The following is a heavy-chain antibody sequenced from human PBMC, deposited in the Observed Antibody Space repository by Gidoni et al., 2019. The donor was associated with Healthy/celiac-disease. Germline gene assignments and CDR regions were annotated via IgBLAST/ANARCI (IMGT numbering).Heavy chain of an antibody. CDR2: ISGSGGST. V-gene: IGHV3-23*01. D-gene: IGHD4-17*01. J-gene: IGHJ4*02. CDR3: AKGFQSVTTKWPYYFDY. Sequence: EVQLLESGGGLVQPGGSLRLSCAASGFTFSSYAMSWVRQAPGKGLEWVSAISGSGGSTYYADSVKGRFTISRDNSKNTLYLQMNSLRAEDTAVYYCAKGFQSVTTKWPYYFDYWGQGTLVTVSS. CDR1: GFTFSSYA.